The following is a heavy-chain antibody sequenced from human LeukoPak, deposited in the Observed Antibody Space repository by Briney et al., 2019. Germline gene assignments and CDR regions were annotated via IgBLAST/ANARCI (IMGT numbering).Heavy chain of an antibody. CDR2: ISYDGSNK. CDR3: AKVPAASRYYFDY. CDR1: GFTFSSYG. J-gene: IGHJ4*02. Sequence: GRSLRLSCAASGFTFSSYGMHWVRQAPGKGLEWVAVISYDGSNKYYADSVKGRFIISRDNSKNTLYPQMNSLRAEGTAVYYCAKVPAASRYYFDYWGQGTLVTVPS. D-gene: IGHD2-2*01. V-gene: IGHV3-30*18.